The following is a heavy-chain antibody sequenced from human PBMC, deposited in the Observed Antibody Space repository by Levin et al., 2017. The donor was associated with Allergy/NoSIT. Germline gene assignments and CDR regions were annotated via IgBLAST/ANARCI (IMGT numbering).Heavy chain of an antibody. CDR3: ARTSTYYYGMDV. CDR1: GYMFTTYG. J-gene: IGHJ6*02. V-gene: IGHV1-18*01. CDR2: ISAYNGNT. Sequence: ASVKVSCKASGYMFTTYGLSWVRQAPGQGLEWMGWISAYNGNTNYAQKYQGRVTMTTDTSTYTAYMELRSLRSDDTAVYYCARTSTYYYGMDVWGQGTTVTVSS.